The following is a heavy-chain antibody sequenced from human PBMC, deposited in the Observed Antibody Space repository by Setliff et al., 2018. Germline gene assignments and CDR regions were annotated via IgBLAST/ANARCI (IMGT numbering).Heavy chain of an antibody. CDR1: GYTFINYD. Sequence: ASVKVSCKASGYTFINYDINWVRQATGQGLEWMGWISASNGNTNSAQKLQGRVTMTTDTSTSTAYMELRSLRSDDTAVYYCARDSPTVVTHIRAFDIWGQGTMVTVSS. CDR2: ISASNGNT. J-gene: IGHJ3*02. CDR3: ARDSPTVVTHIRAFDI. D-gene: IGHD4-17*01. V-gene: IGHV1-18*01.